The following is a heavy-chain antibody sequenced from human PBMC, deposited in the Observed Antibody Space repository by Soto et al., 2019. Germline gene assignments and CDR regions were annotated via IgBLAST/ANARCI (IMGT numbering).Heavy chain of an antibody. Sequence: GGSLRLSCAASGFTFSSYAMIWVRQAPGKGLEWVSAISGSGGSTYYADSVKGRFTISRDNSKNTLYLQMNSLRAEDTAVYYCAKQGYSSGWYYFDYWGQGTLVTVSS. J-gene: IGHJ4*02. CDR3: AKQGYSSGWYYFDY. V-gene: IGHV3-23*01. D-gene: IGHD6-19*01. CDR1: GFTFSSYA. CDR2: ISGSGGST.